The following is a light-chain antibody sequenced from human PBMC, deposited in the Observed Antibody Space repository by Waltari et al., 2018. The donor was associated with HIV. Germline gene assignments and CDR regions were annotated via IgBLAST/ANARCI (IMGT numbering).Light chain of an antibody. Sequence: DIQMTQSPTSLPPPVGDRVTITSRSSQTIGYYLNWYQQIPGSTPKHLSHSASTLQSGVPSRFTGSGSGTDFTLTISGLQREDFATYFCQQSYGTPPWTFGQGTRVEV. J-gene: IGKJ1*01. CDR1: QTIGYY. CDR3: QQSYGTPPWT. CDR2: SAS. V-gene: IGKV1-39*01.